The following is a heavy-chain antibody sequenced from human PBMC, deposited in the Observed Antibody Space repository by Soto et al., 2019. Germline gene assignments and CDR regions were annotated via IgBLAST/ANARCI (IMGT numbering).Heavy chain of an antibody. CDR1: GGSISISSYY. Sequence: PSETLSLTCTVSGGSISISSYYWGWIRQPPGKGLEWIGSIYYSGSTYYNPSLKSRVTISVDTSKNQFSLKLSSVTAADTAVYYCARDRGGSYSHFDYWGQGARVTVSS. CDR3: ARDRGGSYSHFDY. J-gene: IGHJ4*02. V-gene: IGHV4-39*07. CDR2: IYYSGST. D-gene: IGHD1-26*01.